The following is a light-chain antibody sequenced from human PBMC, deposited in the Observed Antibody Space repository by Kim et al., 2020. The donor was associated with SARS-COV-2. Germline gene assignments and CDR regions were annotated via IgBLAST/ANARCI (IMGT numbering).Light chain of an antibody. CDR2: WAS. V-gene: IGKV4-1*01. Sequence: DIVMTQSPDSLAVSLSERATINCKSSQSVLYSSNNNNYLSWYQQKPGQPPKLLIYWASIRESGVPDRFSGSGSGTDFTLTISSLQAEDVAVYYCQQYYSIPYTFGQGTKLEI. CDR1: QSVLYSSNNNNY. J-gene: IGKJ2*01. CDR3: QQYYSIPYT.